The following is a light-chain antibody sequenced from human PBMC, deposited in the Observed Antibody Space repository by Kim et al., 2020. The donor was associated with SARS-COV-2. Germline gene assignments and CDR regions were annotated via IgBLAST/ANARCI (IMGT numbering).Light chain of an antibody. CDR1: QSIRSW. V-gene: IGKV1-5*03. CDR2: RAS. J-gene: IGKJ1*01. CDR3: QQYNSYPWT. Sequence: DIQMTQSTSTLSASVGDRVTITCRASQSIRSWLAWYQQKPGKAPKLLIYRASSLESGVPSRFSGSGSGTEFTLTISGLQPDDFATYYCQQYNSYPWTFGQGTKVDIK.